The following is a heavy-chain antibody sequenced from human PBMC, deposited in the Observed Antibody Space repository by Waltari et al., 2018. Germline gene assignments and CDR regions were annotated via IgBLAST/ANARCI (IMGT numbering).Heavy chain of an antibody. J-gene: IGHJ2*01. CDR1: GNPFTSYD. Sequence: QVQLVQSGAEVKKPGASVKVSCKASGNPFTSYDIHWLRPPTGHGLEWMGWKNPNSGNTGYAQKFQGRVTMTRNTSISTAYMELSSLRSEDTAVYYCAGGVDTAMEDWYFDLWGRGTLVTVSS. CDR2: KNPNSGNT. CDR3: AGGVDTAMEDWYFDL. V-gene: IGHV1-8*01. D-gene: IGHD5-18*01.